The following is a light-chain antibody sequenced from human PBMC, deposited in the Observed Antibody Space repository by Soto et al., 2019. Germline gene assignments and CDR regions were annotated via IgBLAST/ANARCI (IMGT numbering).Light chain of an antibody. J-gene: IGKJ1*01. CDR3: QQYNNWWT. CDR2: GTS. CDR1: QSVNSN. Sequence: EIVMTQSPATLSVSPGERATLSCRASQSVNSNLAWYQQKPGQAPRLLISGTSTRSTGIPARFSGSGSETEFTHTISSLPSEDFAVYYWQQYNNWWTFGQGTKVEMK. V-gene: IGKV3-15*01.